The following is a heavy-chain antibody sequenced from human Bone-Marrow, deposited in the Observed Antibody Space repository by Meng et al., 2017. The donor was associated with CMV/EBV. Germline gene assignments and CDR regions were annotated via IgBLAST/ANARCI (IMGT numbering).Heavy chain of an antibody. CDR3: ARDPRITIFGVVIKGAPDY. D-gene: IGHD3-3*01. V-gene: IGHV3-30*09. CDR1: EFTFSNYA. J-gene: IGHJ4*02. Sequence: GESLKISCAASEFTFSNYAMHWVRQAPGKGLEWVAVISYDGSKKYYADSVRGRFAISRDNSKNTLYLQMNSLRAEDTAVYYCARDPRITIFGVVIKGAPDYWGQGTLVTVSS. CDR2: ISYDGSKK.